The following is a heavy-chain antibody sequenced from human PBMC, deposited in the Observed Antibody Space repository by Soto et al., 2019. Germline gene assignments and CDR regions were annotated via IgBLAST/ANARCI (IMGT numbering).Heavy chain of an antibody. CDR2: TFYRSQWYT. V-gene: IGHV6-1*01. CDR3: ACRSPSFDY. J-gene: IGHJ4*02. Sequence: SQTLSLTCDISGDSVSSNSAAWNWIRQSPSRGLEWLGRTFYRSQWYTEYSASMRSRITINPDTSTNQFSLQLNAVIPEDTAVYYCACRSPSFDYWGQGTLVTVSS. CDR1: GDSVSSNSAA. D-gene: IGHD6-6*01.